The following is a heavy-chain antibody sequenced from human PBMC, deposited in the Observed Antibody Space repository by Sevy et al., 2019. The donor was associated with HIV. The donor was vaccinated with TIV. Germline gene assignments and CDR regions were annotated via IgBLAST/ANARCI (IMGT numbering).Heavy chain of an antibody. CDR1: GGTFSSYA. Sequence: ASVKVSCKASGGTFSSYAISWVRQAPGQGLEWMGGIIPIFGTANYAQKFQGRVTITADKSTSTAYMELSSLRSEDTAVYYCAIDHYCGSGGYFNYWGQGTLVTVSS. D-gene: IGHD3-10*01. J-gene: IGHJ4*02. CDR2: IIPIFGTA. CDR3: AIDHYCGSGGYFNY. V-gene: IGHV1-69*06.